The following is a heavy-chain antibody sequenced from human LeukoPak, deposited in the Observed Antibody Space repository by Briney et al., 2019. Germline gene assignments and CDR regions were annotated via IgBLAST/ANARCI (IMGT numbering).Heavy chain of an antibody. CDR1: GFTFGDYA. CDR2: IRSKAYGGTA. J-gene: IGHJ4*02. CDR3: TREATFDY. V-gene: IGHV3-49*04. Sequence: GGSLRLSCTASGFTFGDYAMSWVRQAPGKGLEWVGFIRSKAYGGTAEYAASVKGRFTISRDDSKSIAYLQMNSLKTEDTAVYYCTREATFDYWGQGTLVTVSS.